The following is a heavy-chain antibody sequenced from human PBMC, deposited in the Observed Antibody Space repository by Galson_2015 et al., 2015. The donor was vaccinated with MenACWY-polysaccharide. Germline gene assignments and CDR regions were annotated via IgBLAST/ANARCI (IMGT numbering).Heavy chain of an antibody. Sequence: SLRLSCAASGFTFSSFSMSWVRQAPGKGLEWVSSITGSARDTYYADSVKGQFTISRDNSKNTLYLQMDSLRAEDTAVYYYAKTGAPVAGVRWFHGLDVWGQGTTVTVSS. D-gene: IGHD4-23*01. CDR2: ITGSARDT. CDR1: GFTFSSFS. J-gene: IGHJ6*02. CDR3: AKTGAPVAGVRWFHGLDV. V-gene: IGHV3-23*01.